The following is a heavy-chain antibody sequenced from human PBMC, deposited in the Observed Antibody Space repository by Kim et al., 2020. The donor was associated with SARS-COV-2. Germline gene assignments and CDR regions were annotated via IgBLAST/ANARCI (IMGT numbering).Heavy chain of an antibody. CDR1: GFTFDDYA. V-gene: IGHV3-9*01. J-gene: IGHJ6*01. CDR3: AKDLDRWLDRGPYYYYY. Sequence: GGSLRLSCAASGFTFDDYAMHWVRQAPGKGLEWVSGISWNSGSIGYADSVKGRFTISRDNAKNSLYLQMNSLRAEDTALYYCAKDLDRWLDRGPYYYYY. CDR2: ISWNSGSI. D-gene: IGHD6-19*01.